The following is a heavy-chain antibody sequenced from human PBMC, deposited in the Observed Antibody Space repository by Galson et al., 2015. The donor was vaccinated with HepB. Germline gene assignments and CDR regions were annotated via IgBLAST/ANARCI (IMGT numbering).Heavy chain of an antibody. D-gene: IGHD6-6*01. CDR2: ISSSSSYI. V-gene: IGHV3-21*01. Sequence: SLRLSCAASGFTFSSYSMNWVRQAPGKGLEWVSSISSSSSYIYYADSVKGRFTISRDNAKNSLYLQMNSLRAEDTAVYYCARDGEGSSGADYYYGMDVWGQGTTVTVSS. CDR1: GFTFSSYS. J-gene: IGHJ6*02. CDR3: ARDGEGSSGADYYYGMDV.